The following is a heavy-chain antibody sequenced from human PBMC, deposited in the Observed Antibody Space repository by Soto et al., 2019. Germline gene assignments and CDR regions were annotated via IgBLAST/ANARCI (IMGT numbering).Heavy chain of an antibody. Sequence: ESGGGLVKPGGSLRLSCVDSGFTFSSYSMNWVRQAPGKGLEWVSSISSTSSPIFYADSLKGRFTIFRDNAQSSLYLQMNSLRAEDTAVYYCVRGGRGYTRDDVFDIWGQGTMVTVSS. CDR3: VRGGRGYTRDDVFDI. CDR2: ISSTSSPI. J-gene: IGHJ3*02. CDR1: GFTFSSYS. V-gene: IGHV3-21*06. D-gene: IGHD2-2*02.